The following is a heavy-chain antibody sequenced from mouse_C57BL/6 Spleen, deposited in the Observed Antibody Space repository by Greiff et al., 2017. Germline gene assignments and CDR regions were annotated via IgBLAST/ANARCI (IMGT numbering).Heavy chain of an antibody. V-gene: IGHV1-39*01. D-gene: IGHD2-4*01. J-gene: IGHJ4*01. CDR2: INPNYGTT. Sequence: EVQLQQSGPELVKPGASVKISCKASGYSFTDYNMNWVKQSNGKSLEWIGVINPNYGTTSYNQQFKGKATLTVDHSSSTAYMQLNSLTSEDSAVYYCEREGGYYDYLYAMDYWGKGTSVTVSS. CDR1: GYSFTDYN. CDR3: EREGGYYDYLYAMDY.